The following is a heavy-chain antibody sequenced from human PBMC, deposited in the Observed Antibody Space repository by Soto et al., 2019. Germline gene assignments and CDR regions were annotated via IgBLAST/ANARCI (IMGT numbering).Heavy chain of an antibody. J-gene: IGHJ4*02. V-gene: IGHV4-38-2*02. CDR3: AREKDFWSGYYFDY. Sequence: LSLTCAVSGYSISSGYYWGWIRRPPGKGLEWIGSIYHSGSTYYNPSLKSRVTISVDTSKNQFSLKLSSVTAADTAVYYCAREKDFWSGYYFDYWGQGTLVTVSS. D-gene: IGHD3-3*01. CDR1: GYSISSGYY. CDR2: IYHSGST.